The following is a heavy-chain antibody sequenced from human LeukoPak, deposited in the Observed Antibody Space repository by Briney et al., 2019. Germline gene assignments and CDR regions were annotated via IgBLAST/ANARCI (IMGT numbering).Heavy chain of an antibody. CDR2: ISYSGST. V-gene: IGHV4-59*01. CDR3: ARWSLHSSGWYFDY. CDR1: GDSISSYY. D-gene: IGHD6-19*01. Sequence: SETLSLTCIVSGDSISSYYWSWIRQPPGKGLEWIGYISYSGSTNYNPSLKSRVTISVDTSKNQFSLNLTSVTAADTAMYYCARWSLHSSGWYFDYWGQGTLATVSS. J-gene: IGHJ4*02.